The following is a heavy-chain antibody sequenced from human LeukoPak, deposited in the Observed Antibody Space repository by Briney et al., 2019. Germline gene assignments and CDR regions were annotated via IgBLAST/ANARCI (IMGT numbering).Heavy chain of an antibody. Sequence: PGGSLRLSCAASGFTFNSYAMSWVGQAPGRGVDWVSAIRGSGSGTFYADSVKGRFTVPRDHSKNTLYLQMNSLSAEDTAVYYCAKSYSGSNWFFDYWGRGTLVTVSS. CDR3: AKSYSGSNWFFDY. V-gene: IGHV3-23*01. J-gene: IGHJ4*02. CDR2: IRGSGSGT. D-gene: IGHD6-13*01. CDR1: GFTFNSYA.